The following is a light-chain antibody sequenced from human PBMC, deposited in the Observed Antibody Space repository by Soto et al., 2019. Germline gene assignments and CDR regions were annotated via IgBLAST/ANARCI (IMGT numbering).Light chain of an antibody. J-gene: IGLJ1*01. V-gene: IGLV2-14*01. CDR1: GSDVGYYNY. CDR3: SSYTGSGSPYV. Sequence: QSALTQPASVSGSPGQSITISCTGTGSDVGYYNYVSWYQQHPGKAPTLIIYDVSNRPAGVSNRFSGSKSGNTASLTISGLQAEDEADDYCSSYTGSGSPYVFGTGTKRTVL. CDR2: DVS.